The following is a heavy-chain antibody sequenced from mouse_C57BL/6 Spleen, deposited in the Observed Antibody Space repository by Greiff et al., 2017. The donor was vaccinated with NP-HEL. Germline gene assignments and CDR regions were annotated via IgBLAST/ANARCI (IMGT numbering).Heavy chain of an antibody. Sequence: EVMLVESGGGLVKPGGPLKLSCAASGFTFSDYGMHWVRQAPEKGLEWVAYISSGSSTIYYADTVKGRFTISRDNAKNTLFLQMTSLRSEDTAMYYCATNYYGSSGYFDYWGQGTTLTVSS. D-gene: IGHD1-1*01. J-gene: IGHJ2*01. CDR3: ATNYYGSSGYFDY. CDR1: GFTFSDYG. CDR2: ISSGSSTI. V-gene: IGHV5-17*01.